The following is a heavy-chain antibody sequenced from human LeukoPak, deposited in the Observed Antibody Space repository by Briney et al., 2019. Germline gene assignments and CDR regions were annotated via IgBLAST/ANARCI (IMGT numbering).Heavy chain of an antibody. CDR3: ARQVAGIGEPFDY. CDR1: GXSISSYY. V-gene: IGHV4-59*08. Sequence: PSETLSLTCTVSGXSISSYYWSWIRQPPGKGLEWIGYIYYSGSTNYNPSLKSRVTISVGTSKNQFSLKLSSVTAEDTAVYYCARQVAGIGEPFDYWGQGTLVTVSS. D-gene: IGHD3-10*01. J-gene: IGHJ4*02. CDR2: IYYSGST.